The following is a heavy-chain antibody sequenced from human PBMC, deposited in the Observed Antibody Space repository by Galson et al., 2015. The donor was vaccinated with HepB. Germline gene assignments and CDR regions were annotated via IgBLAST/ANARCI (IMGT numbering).Heavy chain of an antibody. J-gene: IGHJ4*02. Sequence: SLRLSCAASGFTFSRYSMNWVRQAPGKGLEWVSFISSSSHTIYYADSVKGRFTISRDNANNSLFLQMNSQRAEDTAVYYCATDEGGPHFWGQGTLVTVSS. CDR2: ISSSSHTI. V-gene: IGHV3-48*04. CDR1: GFTFSRYS. D-gene: IGHD1-26*01. CDR3: ATDEGGPHF.